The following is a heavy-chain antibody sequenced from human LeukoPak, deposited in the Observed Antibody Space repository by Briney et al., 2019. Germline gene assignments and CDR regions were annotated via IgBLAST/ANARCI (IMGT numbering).Heavy chain of an antibody. CDR1: RFTFSTYS. D-gene: IGHD4-17*01. CDR3: VRNDGDNAFDI. V-gene: IGHV3-48*01. J-gene: IGHJ3*02. CDR2: ISSSSTNI. Sequence: GGSLRLSCAASRFTFSTYSMNWVRQAPGRGLEWVSYISSSSTNIYYKDSVKGRFTISKDNAKNSLYLHMTSLRAEDTAVYYCVRNDGDNAFDIWGQGTMVIVSS.